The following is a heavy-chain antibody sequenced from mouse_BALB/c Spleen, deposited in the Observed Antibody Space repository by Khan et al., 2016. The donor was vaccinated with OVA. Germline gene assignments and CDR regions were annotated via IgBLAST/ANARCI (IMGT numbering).Heavy chain of an antibody. CDR3: TRDYGSYYTMDS. CDR1: GYIFTSYW. V-gene: IGHV1-76*01. J-gene: IGHJ4*01. D-gene: IGHD1-1*01. CDR2: IYPGTDNS. Sequence: QVQLKQSGAELVRPGASVKLSCKTSGYIFTSYWIHWVKQRSGQGLEWIARIYPGTDNSYYNENFKGRATLTADKSSSTAYMQLSSLKSEDSAVDICTRDYGSYYTMDSWGQGTSVTVSS.